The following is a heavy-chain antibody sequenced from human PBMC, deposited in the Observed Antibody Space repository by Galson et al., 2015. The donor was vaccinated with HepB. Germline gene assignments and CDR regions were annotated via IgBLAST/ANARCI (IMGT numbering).Heavy chain of an antibody. Sequence: SLRLSCAASGFTFSNAWMSWVRQAPGKGLEWVGRIKSKTDGGTTDYAAPVKGRFTISRDDSKNTLYLQMNSLKTEDTAVYYCTTNLVVAAEGENWFDPWGQGTLVTVSS. D-gene: IGHD2-15*01. CDR2: IKSKTDGGTT. V-gene: IGHV3-15*01. CDR3: TTNLVVAAEGENWFDP. J-gene: IGHJ5*02. CDR1: GFTFSNAW.